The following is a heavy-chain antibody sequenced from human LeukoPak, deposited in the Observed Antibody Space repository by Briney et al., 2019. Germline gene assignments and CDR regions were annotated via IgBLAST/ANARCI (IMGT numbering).Heavy chain of an antibody. Sequence: SETLSLTCTVSGYSISSGYYWDWIRQPPGKGLEWIGSIYHSGSPYYNSSLKSRVTISVDTSKNQFSLKLSSVTAADTAVYYCARDSGHWFDPWGQGTLVTVSS. CDR1: GYSISSGYY. J-gene: IGHJ5*02. D-gene: IGHD2-8*02. CDR2: IYHSGSP. V-gene: IGHV4-38-2*02. CDR3: ARDSGHWFDP.